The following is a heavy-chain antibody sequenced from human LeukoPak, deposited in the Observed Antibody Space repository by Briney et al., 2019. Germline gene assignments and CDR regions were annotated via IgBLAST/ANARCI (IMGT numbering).Heavy chain of an antibody. J-gene: IGHJ4*02. CDR3: ATDLPPFDY. CDR2: IKQDGSEK. Sequence: GGSLRLSCAASGFTFSSYWMSWVRQAPGKGLEWVANIKQDGSEKYYVDSVKGRFTISRDNANNSLYLQMNTLRAEDTAVYYCATDLPPFDYWGQGTLVTVSS. V-gene: IGHV3-7*04. CDR1: GFTFSSYW.